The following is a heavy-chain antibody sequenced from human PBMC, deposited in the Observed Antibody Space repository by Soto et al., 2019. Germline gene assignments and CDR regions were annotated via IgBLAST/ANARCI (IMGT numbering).Heavy chain of an antibody. D-gene: IGHD3-10*01. CDR2: IYHSGST. Sequence: SETLSLTCAVSGGSISSSNWWSWVRQPPGKGLEWIGEIYHSGSTNYNPSLKSRVTISVDKSKNQFSLKLSSVTAADTAVYYCASGWYYYGSGSYYGWFEPWGQGTLVTVSS. CDR3: ASGWYYYGSGSYYGWFEP. J-gene: IGHJ5*02. CDR1: GGSISSSNW. V-gene: IGHV4-4*02.